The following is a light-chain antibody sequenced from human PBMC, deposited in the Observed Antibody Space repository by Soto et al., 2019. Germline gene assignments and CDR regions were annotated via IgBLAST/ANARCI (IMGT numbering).Light chain of an antibody. CDR1: QSLGYY. J-gene: IGKJ4*01. Sequence: EIMLTQSPATLSLSPGERATLSCRASQSLGYYLAWFQQKHGQAPRLLIYDTSNRASGIPERFSVSGPGTAFTLTISSLGPEDFAVYYYQQRRDWPLTFGGGTKVEIK. CDR3: QQRRDWPLT. V-gene: IGKV3D-11*02. CDR2: DTS.